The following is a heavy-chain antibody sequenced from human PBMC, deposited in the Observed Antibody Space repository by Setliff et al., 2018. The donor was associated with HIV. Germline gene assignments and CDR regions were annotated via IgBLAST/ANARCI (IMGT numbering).Heavy chain of an antibody. CDR2: IIPILGIA. CDR3: ARGGRANWSINWFDP. J-gene: IGHJ5*02. D-gene: IGHD1-20*01. CDR1: GGTFSSYA. Sequence: SVKVSCKASGGTFSSYAISGVRQAPGQGLEWMGGIIPILGIANYAQKFQGRVTITADESTSTAYMELSSLRSEDTAVYYCARGGRANWSINWFDPWGQGTLVTVSS. V-gene: IGHV1-69*10.